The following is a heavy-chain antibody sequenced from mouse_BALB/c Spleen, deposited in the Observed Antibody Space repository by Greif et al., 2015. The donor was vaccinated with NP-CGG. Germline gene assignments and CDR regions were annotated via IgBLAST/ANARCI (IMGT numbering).Heavy chain of an antibody. D-gene: IGHD3-3*01. CDR1: GFTFSSYA. CDR3: ARQGTCYPYFDY. Sequence: EVKLVESGGGLVKPGGSLKLSCAASGFTFSSYAMSWVRQTPEKRLEWVATISSGGSYTYYPDSVKGRFTISRDDAKNTLYLQMSSLRSEDTAMYYCARQGTCYPYFDYWGQGTTLTVSS. J-gene: IGHJ2*01. CDR2: ISSGGSYT. V-gene: IGHV5-9-3*01.